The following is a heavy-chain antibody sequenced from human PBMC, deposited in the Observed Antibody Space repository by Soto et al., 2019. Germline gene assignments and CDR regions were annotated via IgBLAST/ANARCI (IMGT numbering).Heavy chain of an antibody. CDR1: GFTFSSYG. D-gene: IGHD1-26*01. J-gene: IGHJ4*02. Sequence: QVQLVESGGGVVQPGRSLRLSCAASGFTFSSYGMHWVRQAPGKGLEWVAVIWYDGSNKYYVDSVKGRFTISRDNSKNTVYLQMNSLRAEDTAVYYCARDRAHLRGSYGPFDYWGQGMLVTVSS. CDR2: IWYDGSNK. CDR3: ARDRAHLRGSYGPFDY. V-gene: IGHV3-33*01.